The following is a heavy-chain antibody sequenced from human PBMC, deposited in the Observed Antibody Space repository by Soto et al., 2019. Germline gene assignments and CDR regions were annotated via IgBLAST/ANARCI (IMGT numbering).Heavy chain of an antibody. V-gene: IGHV4-30-4*01. J-gene: IGHJ3*01. CDR3: ATVPTYYYDGSGYANAFDV. D-gene: IGHD3-22*01. CDR1: GASINSGDSY. CDR2: IYYSGSI. Sequence: PSETLSLTCTVSGASINSGDSYWSWIRQPPGKGLEWIGYIYYSGSIYHNPSLKSRVIISVDMPKNQFSLKLSSVTAADTAVYYCATVPTYYYDGSGYANAFDVWGQGTMVTVSS.